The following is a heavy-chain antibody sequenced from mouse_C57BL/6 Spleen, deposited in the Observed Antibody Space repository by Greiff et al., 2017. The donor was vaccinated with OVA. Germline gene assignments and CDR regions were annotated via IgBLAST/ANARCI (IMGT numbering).Heavy chain of an antibody. CDR1: GYTFTSYW. J-gene: IGHJ2*01. CDR3: VIRHSSGYDY. Sequence: QVHVKQPGAELVRPGSSVKLSCKASGYTFTSYWMDWVKQRPGQGLEWIGNIYPSDSETHYNQKFKDKATLTVDKSSSTAYMQLSSLTSEDSAVYYCVIRHSSGYDYWGQGTTLTVSS. CDR2: IYPSDSET. D-gene: IGHD3-1*01. V-gene: IGHV1-61*01.